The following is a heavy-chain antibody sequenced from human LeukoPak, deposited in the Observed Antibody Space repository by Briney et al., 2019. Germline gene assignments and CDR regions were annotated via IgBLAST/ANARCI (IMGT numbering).Heavy chain of an antibody. D-gene: IGHD2-21*02. CDR2: IHYSGET. CDR1: GGSISSSSYY. CDR3: ASDAPGLLGY. J-gene: IGHJ4*02. Sequence: PSETLSLTCTVSGGSISSSSYYWGWIRQPPGKGLEWIGNIHYSGETYFNPSLKSRLTMSVDTSKNKFSLNLSSVTAADTAIYYCASDAPGLLGYWGQGTLVTVSS. V-gene: IGHV4-39*07.